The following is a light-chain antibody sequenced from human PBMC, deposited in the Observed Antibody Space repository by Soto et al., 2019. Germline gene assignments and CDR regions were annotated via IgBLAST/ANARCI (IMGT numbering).Light chain of an antibody. CDR3: AIWDLTLSAWV. Sequence: QSVLTQPPSASGTPGQRVTISCSGTTPNIGSNTVSWYHHLPGTAPKLLIYSNDQRPSGVPDRFSGSKSGTSASLAISGLQSEDEADYYCAIWDLTLSAWVFGGGTKLTVL. CDR1: TPNIGSNT. J-gene: IGLJ3*02. CDR2: SND. V-gene: IGLV1-44*01.